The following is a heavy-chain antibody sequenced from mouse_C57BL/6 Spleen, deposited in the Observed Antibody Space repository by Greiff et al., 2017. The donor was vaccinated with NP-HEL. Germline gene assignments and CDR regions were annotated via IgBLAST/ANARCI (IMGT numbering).Heavy chain of an antibody. Sequence: VQLKESGPELVKPGASVKMSCKASGYTFTSYVMHWVKQKPGQGLEWIGYIYPYNDGTKYNEKFKGKATLTSDKSSSTAYMELSSLTSEDSAVYYCAREGIYYGGFAYWGQGTLVTVSA. D-gene: IGHD1-1*01. V-gene: IGHV1-14*01. J-gene: IGHJ3*01. CDR3: AREGIYYGGFAY. CDR1: GYTFTSYV. CDR2: IYPYNDGT.